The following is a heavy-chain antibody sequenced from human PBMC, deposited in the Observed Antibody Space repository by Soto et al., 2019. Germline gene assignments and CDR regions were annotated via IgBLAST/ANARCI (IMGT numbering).Heavy chain of an antibody. CDR3: ATCGGDCYLNY. CDR2: IKSKSVGGTV. CDR1: GFTFTNAW. Sequence: LRLSCAASGFTFTNAWMNWVRQAPGKGLEWVGRIKSKSVGGTVNYAAPVKGRFTISRDDSGNTLYLQMNSLKTEDTAVYYCATCGGDCYLNYWDQGALVTVSS. J-gene: IGHJ4*02. D-gene: IGHD2-21*02. V-gene: IGHV3-15*01.